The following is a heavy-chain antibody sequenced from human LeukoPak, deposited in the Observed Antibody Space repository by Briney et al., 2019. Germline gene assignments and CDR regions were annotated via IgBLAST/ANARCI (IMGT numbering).Heavy chain of an antibody. CDR3: ARDQGLDSSSSVY. Sequence: SVKVSCKASGGTFSSYAISWVRQAPGQGLEWMGRIIPILGIANCAQKFQGRVTITADKSTSTAYMELSSLRSEDTAVYYCARDQGLDSSSSVYWGQGTLVTVSS. CDR1: GGTFSSYA. CDR2: IIPILGIA. J-gene: IGHJ4*02. D-gene: IGHD6-6*01. V-gene: IGHV1-69*04.